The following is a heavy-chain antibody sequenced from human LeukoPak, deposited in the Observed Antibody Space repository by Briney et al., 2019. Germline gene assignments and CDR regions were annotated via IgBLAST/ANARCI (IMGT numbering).Heavy chain of an antibody. CDR1: GFTFSSYA. CDR2: ISGSVGST. J-gene: IGHJ6*02. V-gene: IGHV3-23*01. CDR3: AKDGPYYYDIRAHPYYYYGMDV. D-gene: IGHD3-22*01. Sequence: PGGSLRLSCAASGFTFSSYAMSWVRPAPGQGLEWVSAISGSVGSTYYADSVKGRFTISRDNSKNTLHLQMNSLRAEDTAVYYCAKDGPYYYDIRAHPYYYYGMDVWGQGTTVTVSS.